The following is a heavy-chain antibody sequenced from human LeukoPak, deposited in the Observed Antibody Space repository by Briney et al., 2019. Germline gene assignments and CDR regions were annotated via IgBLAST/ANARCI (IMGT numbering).Heavy chain of an antibody. J-gene: IGHJ4*02. CDR2: ISPYNGNT. Sequence: ASVKVSCKASSYTFTNFGISWIRQAPGQGLEWMGWISPYNGNTNYAQKFQGRVTMTTETSTATAYMELRSRRSDDPPVYYCATYRGYCSSTNCFFDYWGQGTLVTVSS. CDR3: ATYRGYCSSTNCFFDY. D-gene: IGHD2-2*03. CDR1: SYTFTNFG. V-gene: IGHV1-18*01.